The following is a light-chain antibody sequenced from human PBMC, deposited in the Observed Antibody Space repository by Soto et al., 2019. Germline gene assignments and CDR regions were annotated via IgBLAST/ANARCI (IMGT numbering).Light chain of an antibody. CDR1: QSISSW. Sequence: DIQMTQSPSTLSASVGDRVTITCRASQSISSWLAWYQQKPVKAPKLLIYDGSSLESGVPSRFSGSGSGTEFTLTISSLQPDDFATYYCQQYNSYSPITFGQGTRLEIK. V-gene: IGKV1-5*01. J-gene: IGKJ5*01. CDR2: DGS. CDR3: QQYNSYSPIT.